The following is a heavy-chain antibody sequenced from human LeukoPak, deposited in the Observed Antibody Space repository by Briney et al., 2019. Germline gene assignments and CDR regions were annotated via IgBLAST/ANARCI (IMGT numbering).Heavy chain of an antibody. V-gene: IGHV3-48*01. J-gene: IGHJ4*02. CDR3: ARGSTYYDSSGQVPFDY. D-gene: IGHD3-22*01. CDR2: ISSSSSTI. Sequence: GGSLRLSCAASGFTFSSYGMHWVRQAPGKGLEWVSYISSSSSTIYYADSVKGRFTISRDNAKNSLYLQMNSLRAEDTAVYYCARGSTYYDSSGQVPFDYWGQGTLVTVSS. CDR1: GFTFSSYG.